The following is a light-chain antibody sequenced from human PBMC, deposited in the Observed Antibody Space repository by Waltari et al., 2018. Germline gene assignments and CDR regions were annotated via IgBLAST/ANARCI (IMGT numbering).Light chain of an antibody. J-gene: IGKJ1*01. CDR1: QNIDNY. CDR3: QQSYNDPTT. V-gene: IGKV1-39*01. CDR2: SAS. Sequence: DIQMTPSPSSLSASVGDRVTIACRASQNIDNYLSWYHQKPGEAPRLLIFSASSPHSGVPSRFTGSGSETDFALTIGGLQPEDSGIYYCQQSYNDPTTFGQGTRVQV.